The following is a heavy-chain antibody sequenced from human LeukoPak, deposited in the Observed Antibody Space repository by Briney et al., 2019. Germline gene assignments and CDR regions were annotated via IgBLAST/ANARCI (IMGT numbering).Heavy chain of an antibody. CDR3: GRRRDGYNTQDY. CDR1: GGSISSGGYY. CDR2: IYYSGST. V-gene: IGHV4-31*03. J-gene: IGHJ4*02. Sequence: SQTLSLTCTVSGGSISSGGYYWSWIRQHPGKGLEWIGYIYYSGSTYYNPSLKSRVTISVDTSKNQFSLKLSSVTAADTAVYYWGRRRDGYNTQDYWGKGTLVTVS. D-gene: IGHD5-24*01.